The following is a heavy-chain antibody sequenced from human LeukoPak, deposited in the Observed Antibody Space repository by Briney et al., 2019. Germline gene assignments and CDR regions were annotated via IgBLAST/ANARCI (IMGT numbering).Heavy chain of an antibody. D-gene: IGHD3-10*01. V-gene: IGHV4-34*01. CDR1: GGSFSGYY. Sequence: PSETLSLTCAVYGGSFSGYYWSWIRQPPGKGLEWIGEINHSGSTNYNPSLKSRVTISVDTSKNQFSLKLSSVTAADTAVYYCARGRPYYYGSGSTTGFYYFDYWGQGTLVTVSS. J-gene: IGHJ4*02. CDR2: INHSGST. CDR3: ARGRPYYYGSGSTTGFYYFDY.